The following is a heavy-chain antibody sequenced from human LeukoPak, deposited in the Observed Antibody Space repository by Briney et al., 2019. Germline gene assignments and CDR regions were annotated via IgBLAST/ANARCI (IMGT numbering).Heavy chain of an antibody. Sequence: GGSLRLSCTASGFTFSSYWMTWVRQAPGKGLEWVANIEQDGGQKYYVDSVKGRFTISRDNAKNSLYLQMNSLRAEDTAVYYCARDRWSSTSYNDYWGQGTLVTVSS. V-gene: IGHV3-7*01. CDR1: GFTFSSYW. J-gene: IGHJ4*02. CDR2: IEQDGGQK. D-gene: IGHD2-2*01. CDR3: ARDRWSSTSYNDY.